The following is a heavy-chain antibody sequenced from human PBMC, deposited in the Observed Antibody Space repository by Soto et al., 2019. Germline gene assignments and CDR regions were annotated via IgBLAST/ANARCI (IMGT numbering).Heavy chain of an antibody. J-gene: IGHJ5*02. V-gene: IGHV3-30-3*01. D-gene: IGHD2-2*01. CDR3: ARDNCSSTSCYFSENWFDP. CDR2: ISYDGSNK. Sequence: VGSLRLSCAASGFTFSSYAMHWVRQAPGKGLEWVAVISYDGSNKYHADSVKGRFTISRDNSKNTLYLQMNSLRAEDTAVYYCARDNCSSTSCYFSENWFDPWGQGTLVTVSS. CDR1: GFTFSSYA.